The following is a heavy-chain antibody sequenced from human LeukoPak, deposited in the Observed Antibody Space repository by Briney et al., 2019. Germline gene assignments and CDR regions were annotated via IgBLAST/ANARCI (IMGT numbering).Heavy chain of an antibody. V-gene: IGHV3-7*03. Sequence: QSGGSLRLSCAASGFTFRSYWMSWVRQAPGKGLEWVANINQDGSEKYYVDSVKGRFTISRDNAKKSLYLQMNSLRAEDTAVYYCARDGLPFGHWGQGILVTVSS. D-gene: IGHD3/OR15-3a*01. CDR3: ARDGLPFGH. CDR2: INQDGSEK. CDR1: GFTFRSYW. J-gene: IGHJ4*02.